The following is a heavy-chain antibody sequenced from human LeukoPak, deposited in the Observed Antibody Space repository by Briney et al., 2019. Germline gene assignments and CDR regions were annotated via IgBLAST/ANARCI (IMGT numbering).Heavy chain of an antibody. CDR1: GFTFSDYY. J-gene: IGHJ4*02. D-gene: IGHD5-24*01. Sequence: GGSLRLSCAASGFTFSDYYMSWIRQAPGKGLEWVSYISSSSSYTNYADSVKGRFTISRDNAKNSLYLQMNSLRAEDTAVYYCAGNRDGYLPFDYWGQGTLVTVSS. CDR3: AGNRDGYLPFDY. V-gene: IGHV3-11*06. CDR2: ISSSSSYT.